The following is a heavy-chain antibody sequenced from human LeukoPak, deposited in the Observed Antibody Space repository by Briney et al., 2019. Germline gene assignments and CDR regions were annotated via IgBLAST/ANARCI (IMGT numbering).Heavy chain of an antibody. Sequence: ASLKVSCKASGYTFTSYDINWVRQATGQGLEWMGWVNPNSGHTGYAQKFQGRVTMTRNTSISTAYMDLSSLRSEDTAVYYCARGAPGSYCSGGSCPYFDYWGQGTLVSVSS. CDR1: GYTFTSYD. V-gene: IGHV1-8*01. CDR3: ARGAPGSYCSGGSCPYFDY. CDR2: VNPNSGHT. D-gene: IGHD2-15*01. J-gene: IGHJ4*02.